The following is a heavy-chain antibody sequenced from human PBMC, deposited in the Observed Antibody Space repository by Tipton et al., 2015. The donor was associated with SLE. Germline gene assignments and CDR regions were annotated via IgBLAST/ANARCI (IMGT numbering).Heavy chain of an antibody. Sequence: TLSLTCTVSGGSISSNSYYWGWIRQPPGKGLEWIGYIYYSGSTNYNPSLKSRVTISVDTSKNQFSLKLSSVTAADTAVYYCARHQGYSSSWSFDYWGQGTLVTVSS. D-gene: IGHD6-13*01. V-gene: IGHV4-61*05. CDR1: GGSISSNSYY. CDR3: ARHQGYSSSWSFDY. J-gene: IGHJ4*02. CDR2: IYYSGST.